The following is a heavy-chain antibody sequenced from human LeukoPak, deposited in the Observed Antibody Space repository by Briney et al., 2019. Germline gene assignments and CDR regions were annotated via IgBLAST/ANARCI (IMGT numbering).Heavy chain of an antibody. Sequence: PGGSLRLSCAASGFTVSSNYMSWVRQAPGKGLEWVSVIYSEYVTYYADSVKGRFTISRDNSKNRLYLQMNSLRAEDTAVYYCAKDFNPPRITGNRLGDLPGWGQGTLVTVSS. V-gene: IGHV3-66*01. J-gene: IGHJ4*02. CDR1: GFTVSSNY. CDR2: IYSEYVT. CDR3: AKDFNPPRITGNRLGDLPG. D-gene: IGHD1-20*01.